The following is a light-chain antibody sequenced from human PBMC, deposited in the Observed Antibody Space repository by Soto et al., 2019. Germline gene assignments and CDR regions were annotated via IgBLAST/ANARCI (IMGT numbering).Light chain of an antibody. CDR3: AAWDDSLNGYV. Sequence: QSVLTQPPSASGTPGQRVTISCSGSSSNIGSNTVNWYQQLPGTAPKLLIYSYNQRPSGVPDRFSGSKSVTSASLAISGLQSEDEADYYCAAWDDSLNGYVFGTGTEVTVL. CDR1: SSNIGSNT. J-gene: IGLJ1*01. CDR2: SYN. V-gene: IGLV1-44*01.